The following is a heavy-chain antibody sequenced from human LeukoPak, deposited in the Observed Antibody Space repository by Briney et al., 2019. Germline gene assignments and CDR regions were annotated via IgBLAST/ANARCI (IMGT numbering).Heavy chain of an antibody. D-gene: IGHD1-26*01. Sequence: PGGSLRLSCAASGFTFSSYSMNWVRQAPGKGLEWVSSISSSSSYIYCADSVKGRFTISRDNAKNSLYLQMNSLRAEDTAVYYCASSLPGDDAFDIWGQGTMVTVSS. CDR2: ISSSSSYI. J-gene: IGHJ3*02. CDR3: ASSLPGDDAFDI. V-gene: IGHV3-21*01. CDR1: GFTFSSYS.